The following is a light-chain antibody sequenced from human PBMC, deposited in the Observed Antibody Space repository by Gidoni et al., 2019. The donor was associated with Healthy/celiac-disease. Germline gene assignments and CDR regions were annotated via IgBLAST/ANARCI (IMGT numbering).Light chain of an antibody. Sequence: EIVLTQSPATLSLSPGERATLSCRASQSVSSYLAWYQQKPGQAPRLLIYDASSGSGTDFTLTISSLEPEDFAVYYCQQSSNWPLTFGGGTKVEIK. J-gene: IGKJ4*01. CDR1: QSVSSY. CDR3: QQSSNWPLT. V-gene: IGKV3-11*01. CDR2: DAS.